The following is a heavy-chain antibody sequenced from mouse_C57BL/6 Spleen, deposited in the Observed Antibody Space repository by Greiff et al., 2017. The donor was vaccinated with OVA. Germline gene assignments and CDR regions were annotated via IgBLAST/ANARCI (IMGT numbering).Heavy chain of an antibody. CDR2: IDPSDSYT. J-gene: IGHJ4*01. V-gene: IGHV1-59*01. CDR1: GYTFTSYW. CDR3: ARRGLPGDY. Sequence: QVQLQQSGAELVRPGTSVKLSCKASGYTFTSYWMHWVKQRPGQGLEWIGVIDPSDSYTNYNQKFKGKATLTVDTSSSTAYMQLSSLTSEDSAVYYCARRGLPGDYWGQGTSVTVSS. D-gene: IGHD3-1*01.